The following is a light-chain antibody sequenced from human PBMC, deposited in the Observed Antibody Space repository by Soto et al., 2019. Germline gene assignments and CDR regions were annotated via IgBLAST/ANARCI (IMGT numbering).Light chain of an antibody. Sequence: EIVLTQSPGTVSLSPGDRATLSCRASQSVNSNYLAWYQQKPRQAPRLLMYGASTRATGFPDRFSGSGSGTEFTLTISSLQSEDFAVYYCQQYNHWSPLTFGGGTKVDIK. J-gene: IGKJ4*01. CDR1: QSVNSN. V-gene: IGKV3-15*01. CDR2: GAS. CDR3: QQYNHWSPLT.